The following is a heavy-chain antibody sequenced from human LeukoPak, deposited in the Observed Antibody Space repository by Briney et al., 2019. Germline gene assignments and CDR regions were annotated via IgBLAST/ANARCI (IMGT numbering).Heavy chain of an antibody. CDR1: GGSISGYY. Sequence: SSETLSLTCTVSGGSISGYYWSWIRQPPGKGLEWIGHIYYTGSTSYNPSLKSRVTISVDTSKNQFSLRLSYVNAADTAVYYCARYISSGLDYWGQGTLVTVSS. CDR2: IYYTGST. D-gene: IGHD6-6*01. J-gene: IGHJ4*02. V-gene: IGHV4-59*08. CDR3: ARYISSGLDY.